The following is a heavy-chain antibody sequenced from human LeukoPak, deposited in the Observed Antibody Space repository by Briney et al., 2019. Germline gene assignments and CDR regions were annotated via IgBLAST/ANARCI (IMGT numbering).Heavy chain of an antibody. V-gene: IGHV4-59*01. Sequence: SETLSLTCTVSGGSISSYYWSWIRQPPGKGLEWIGYIYYSGSTNYNPSLKSRVTISVDTSKNQFSLKLSSVTAADTAVYYCARAGGSRKYFDYWGQGTLVIVSS. D-gene: IGHD2-15*01. CDR2: IYYSGST. J-gene: IGHJ4*02. CDR1: GGSISSYY. CDR3: ARAGGSRKYFDY.